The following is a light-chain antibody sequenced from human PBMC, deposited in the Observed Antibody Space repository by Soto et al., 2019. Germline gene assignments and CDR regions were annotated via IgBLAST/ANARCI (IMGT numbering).Light chain of an antibody. V-gene: IGKV1-33*01. Sequence: DIQMTQSPSSLSASAGDRVTITCQASQDIGKSLNWFQQKPGKAPKLLIYDASALQTGVASRFSGSGSGTDFTLTISSLQPEDIATYYCQQYDNLPRTFGQGTKLEI. CDR3: QQYDNLPRT. J-gene: IGKJ2*01. CDR1: QDIGKS. CDR2: DAS.